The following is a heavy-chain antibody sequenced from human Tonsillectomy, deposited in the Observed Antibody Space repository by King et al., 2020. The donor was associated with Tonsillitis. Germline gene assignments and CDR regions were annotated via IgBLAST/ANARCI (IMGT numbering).Heavy chain of an antibody. CDR1: GFTFSSYV. CDR3: ARATKAGFDFSGFDY. V-gene: IGHV3-30*04. J-gene: IGHJ4*02. D-gene: IGHD1-26*01. CDR2: ITYDGSDE. Sequence: VQLVESGGGVVQPGRSLRLSCAASGFTFSSYVMHWVRQAPGKGLEGVAVITYDGSDENYVDSVKGRFTILRDNSKKTVYLQMNSLRAEDTAVYYCARATKAGFDFSGFDYWGQGTLLTVSS.